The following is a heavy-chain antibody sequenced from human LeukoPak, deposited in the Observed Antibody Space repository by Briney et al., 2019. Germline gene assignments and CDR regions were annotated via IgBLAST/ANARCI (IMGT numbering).Heavy chain of an antibody. Sequence: GGSLRLSCAASGFTFSDYYMSWIRQAPGKGLEWVSYISSSGSTIYYADSVKGRFTISRDNAKNSLYLQMNSLRAEDTAVYYCASSPTYYYDSSGYYWGQGTLVTVSS. CDR3: ASSPTYYYDSSGYY. D-gene: IGHD3-22*01. CDR1: GFTFSDYY. J-gene: IGHJ4*02. CDR2: ISSSGSTI. V-gene: IGHV3-11*01.